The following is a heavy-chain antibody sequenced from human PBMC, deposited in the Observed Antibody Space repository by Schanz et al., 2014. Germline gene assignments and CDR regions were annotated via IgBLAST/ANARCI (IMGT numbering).Heavy chain of an antibody. J-gene: IGHJ4*02. Sequence: EELLVESGGGWVQPGGSVRLSCAGSGFTFNGYSMHWVRQAPGQGLEWVSAISGSGGSTYYADSVKGRFTISRDNSKNTLYLQINSLRAEDTAVYYCAKNSFASSSDIDYWGQGTLVTVSS. CDR3: AKNSFASSSDIDY. CDR1: GFTFNGYS. D-gene: IGHD1-7*01. CDR2: ISGSGGST. V-gene: IGHV3-23*04.